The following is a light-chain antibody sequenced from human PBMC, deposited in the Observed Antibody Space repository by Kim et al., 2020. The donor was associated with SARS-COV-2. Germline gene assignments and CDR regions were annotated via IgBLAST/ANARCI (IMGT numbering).Light chain of an antibody. J-gene: IGKJ2*01. CDR3: MQATHWPHT. CDR1: QSLVNSDGSSY. Sequence: QPASSACTSSQSLVNSDGSSYLNWLQQRPGQSPRRLIYQVSIRDSGVPDRFSGSGSGTDFTLIITRVEAEDVGVYYCMQATHWPHTFGQGTKLEI. CDR2: QVS. V-gene: IGKV2-30*01.